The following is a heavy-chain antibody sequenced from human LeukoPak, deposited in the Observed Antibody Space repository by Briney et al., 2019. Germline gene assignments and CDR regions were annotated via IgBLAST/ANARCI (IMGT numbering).Heavy chain of an antibody. J-gene: IGHJ5*02. CDR1: GGSFSVYY. D-gene: IGHD3-10*01. CDR3: ARDVDGSGWGDWFDP. V-gene: IGHV4-34*01. Sequence: SETLSLTCAVYGGSFSVYYGSWVREPPGKGLEGRLEINHRGSTNYNPSLKSRVTISVDTSKNQFSLKLSSVTAADTAVYYCARDVDGSGWGDWFDPWGQGTLVTVSS. CDR2: INHRGST.